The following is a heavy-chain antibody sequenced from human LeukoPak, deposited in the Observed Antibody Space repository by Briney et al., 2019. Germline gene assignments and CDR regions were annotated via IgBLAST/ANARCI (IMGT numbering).Heavy chain of an antibody. V-gene: IGHV3-7*01. Sequence: PGGSLRLSCAASGFTFSSYWMSWVRQAPGKGLEWVANIKQDGSEKYYVDSVKGRFTISRDNAKNSLYLQMNSLRAEDTAVYYCARGLSTMVRGVNKNDYWGQGTLVTVSS. J-gene: IGHJ4*02. CDR2: IKQDGSEK. CDR3: ARGLSTMVRGVNKNDY. D-gene: IGHD3-10*01. CDR1: GFTFSSYW.